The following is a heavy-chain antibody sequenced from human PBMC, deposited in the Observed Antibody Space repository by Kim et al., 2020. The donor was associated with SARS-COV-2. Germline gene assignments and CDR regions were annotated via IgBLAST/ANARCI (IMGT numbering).Heavy chain of an antibody. J-gene: IGHJ4*02. CDR3: TTDLGRQLLDY. Sequence: TDYAAHVKGRFTISRDDSKNKLYLQMNSLKAEDTAVYYCTTDLGRQLLDYWGQGTLVTVSS. CDR2: T. D-gene: IGHD6-6*01. V-gene: IGHV3-15*01.